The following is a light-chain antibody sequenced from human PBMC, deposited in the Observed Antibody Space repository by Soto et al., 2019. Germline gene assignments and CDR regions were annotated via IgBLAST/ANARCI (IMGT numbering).Light chain of an antibody. Sequence: DIQMTQSPSSLSASVGDRVPITCRASQGISSYLYWYLQEPGKAPKLLIYAASSLQSGVPSRFSGSGSGTDFTLTISGLPPEDFATYYCHPSYSTLSLTFGEGTRLEIK. CDR2: AAS. J-gene: IGKJ5*01. CDR3: HPSYSTLSLT. CDR1: QGISSY. V-gene: IGKV1-39*01.